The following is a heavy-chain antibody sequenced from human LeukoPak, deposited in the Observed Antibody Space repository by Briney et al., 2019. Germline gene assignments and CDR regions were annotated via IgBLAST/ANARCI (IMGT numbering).Heavy chain of an antibody. D-gene: IGHD3-22*01. Sequence: PSETLSLTCAVSGGSINSGSYYWSWIRQPAGKGLEWIGRIYTSGSTNYNPSLKSRVTISVDTSKNQFSLKLSSVTAADTAVYYCASHDSSGYMPWIDYWGQGTLVTVSS. CDR1: GGSINSGSYY. J-gene: IGHJ4*02. V-gene: IGHV4-61*02. CDR3: ASHDSSGYMPWIDY. CDR2: IYTSGST.